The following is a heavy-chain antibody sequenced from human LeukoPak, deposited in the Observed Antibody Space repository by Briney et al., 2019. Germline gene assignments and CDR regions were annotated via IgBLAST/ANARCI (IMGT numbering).Heavy chain of an antibody. CDR1: GFTFSSFG. V-gene: IGHV3-33*06. Sequence: PGGSLRLSCAASGFTFSSFGMHWVRQAPGKGLDWVAVIVNDGSQTSYADSVKGRFTISRDNSKNTLYLQMNSLRAEDTAVYYCAKDDRRDSYQPDYWGQGTLVTVSS. J-gene: IGHJ4*02. D-gene: IGHD2-2*01. CDR3: AKDDRRDSYQPDY. CDR2: IVNDGSQT.